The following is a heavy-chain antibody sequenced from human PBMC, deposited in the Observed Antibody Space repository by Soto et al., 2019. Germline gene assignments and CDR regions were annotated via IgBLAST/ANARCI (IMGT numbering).Heavy chain of an antibody. CDR2: RRIKVNSYST. CDR3: TRGLVDSSPPYAYHGMAV. J-gene: IGHJ6*02. D-gene: IGHD3-9*01. Sequence: PGGSVRLSCAAYGFTFSDHYIDWVRPAPGINLEGGLGGVGSRRIKVNSYSTKVAKSLKGRFTISRKDTKNSMYLQMNNVKTENTAVYYFTRGLVDSSPPYAYHGMAVCGQRTTGTDSS. CDR1: GFTFSDHY. V-gene: IGHV3-72*01.